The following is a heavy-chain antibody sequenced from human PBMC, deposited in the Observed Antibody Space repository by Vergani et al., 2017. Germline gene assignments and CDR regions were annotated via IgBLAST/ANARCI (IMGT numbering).Heavy chain of an antibody. CDR3: ATHRGSGGFFPSSYFYGMDV. J-gene: IGHJ6*02. D-gene: IGHD3-10*01. CDR1: DSSIMTTPY. V-gene: IGHV4-38-2*01. CDR2: IHHSGDT. Sequence: QVQLQESCPGLVTPSETLTLTCDVSDSSIMTTPYWVWFRQSPGKGLEWIGYIHHSGDTHYNSSLKSRVSISLVSSSKFSLSLTSVTAADPAIYYCATHRGSGGFFPSSYFYGMDVWGHGTTVTVSS.